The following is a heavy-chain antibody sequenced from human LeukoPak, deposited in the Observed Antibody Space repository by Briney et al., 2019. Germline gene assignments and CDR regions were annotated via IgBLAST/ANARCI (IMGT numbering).Heavy chain of an antibody. CDR1: GFTFSSYS. J-gene: IGHJ4*02. CDR2: ISSSSSYI. V-gene: IGHV3-21*01. D-gene: IGHD2-8*02. CDR3: ARARGYCTGGVCQRDADY. Sequence: KPGGSLRLSCAASGFTFSSYSMNWVRQAPGKGLEWVSSISSSSSYIYYADSVKGRFTISRDNAKNSLYLQMNSLRAEDTAVYYCARARGYCTGGVCQRDADYWGQGTLVTVSS.